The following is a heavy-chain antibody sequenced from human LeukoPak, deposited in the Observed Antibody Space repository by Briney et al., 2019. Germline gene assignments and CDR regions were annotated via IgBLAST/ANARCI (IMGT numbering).Heavy chain of an antibody. D-gene: IGHD6-13*01. Sequence: QPGRSLRLSCAASGFTFSSYAMHWVRQAPGKGLESVAVISYDGSNKYYADSVKGRFTISRDNSKNTLYLQMNSLRAEDAAVYYCARGVSEIDYWGQGTLVTVSS. CDR2: ISYDGSNK. CDR3: ARGVSEIDY. J-gene: IGHJ4*02. V-gene: IGHV3-30*01. CDR1: GFTFSSYA.